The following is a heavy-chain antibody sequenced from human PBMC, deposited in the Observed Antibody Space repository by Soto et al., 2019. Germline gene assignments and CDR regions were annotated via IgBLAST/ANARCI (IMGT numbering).Heavy chain of an antibody. J-gene: IGHJ4*02. D-gene: IGHD1-7*01. Sequence: QVQLQESGPGLVKPLETLSLTCTVSGGSISSYHWSWIRQSAGKGLEWIGRIYTSGNTHYNPCLKSRVNVSIDTAKNQFFLTVNSVTAADSAVYYCARESGDNWDYEAYWGQGTPVTVSS. V-gene: IGHV4-4*07. CDR1: GGSISSYH. CDR2: IYTSGNT. CDR3: ARESGDNWDYEAY.